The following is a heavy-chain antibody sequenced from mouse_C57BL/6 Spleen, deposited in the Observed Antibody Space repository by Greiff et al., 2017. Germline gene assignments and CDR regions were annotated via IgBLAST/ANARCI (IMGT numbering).Heavy chain of an antibody. J-gene: IGHJ4*01. V-gene: IGHV1-81*01. CDR2: IYPRSGNT. Sequence: VKLMESGAELARPGASVKLSCKASGYTFTSYGISWVKQRTGQGLEWMGEIYPRSGNTYYNEKFKVKATLTSDKSSSTSYMELRILTSEDSAVYFCATTVEAIDYWGQGTSVTVSS. CDR1: GYTFTSYG. CDR3: ATTVEAIDY. D-gene: IGHD1-1*01.